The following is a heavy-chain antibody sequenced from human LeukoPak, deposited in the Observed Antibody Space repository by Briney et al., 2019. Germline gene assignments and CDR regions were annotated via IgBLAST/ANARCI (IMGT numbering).Heavy chain of an antibody. Sequence: AAVKVSCKLSGYTLTELSMLWVRQAPGRGREGMGGFDPEDGEAIYEQKFQGRVTMTEDTSTDTAYMELSSLRSEDTAVYYCATVSLNSGSYPDWGQGTLVTVSS. J-gene: IGHJ4*02. D-gene: IGHD1-26*01. CDR3: ATVSLNSGSYPD. CDR2: FDPEDGEA. V-gene: IGHV1-24*01. CDR1: GYTLTELS.